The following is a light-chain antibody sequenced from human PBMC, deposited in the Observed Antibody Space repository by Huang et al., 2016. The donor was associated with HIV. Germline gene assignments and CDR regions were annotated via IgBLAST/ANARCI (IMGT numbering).Light chain of an antibody. J-gene: IGKJ5*01. CDR2: KIS. Sequence: DVVLTQSPLSLPVTLGQPASISCWSSQSLIYSDGNTYLSWFQQRPGQSPRRLIHKISNRDSGVPDRFSGSGSGSDFTLKISKVEAEDVAVYYCMQGTHWPPITFGQGTRLEI. V-gene: IGKV2-30*01. CDR3: MQGTHWPPIT. CDR1: QSLIYSDGNTY.